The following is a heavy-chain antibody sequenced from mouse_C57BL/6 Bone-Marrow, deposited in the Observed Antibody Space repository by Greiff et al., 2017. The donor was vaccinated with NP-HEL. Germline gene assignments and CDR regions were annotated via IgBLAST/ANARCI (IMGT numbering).Heavy chain of an antibody. CDR1: GFTFSSYG. CDR3: ASSGDY. CDR2: ISSGGSYT. Sequence: EVKLMESGGDLVKPGGSLKLSCAASGFTFSSYGMSWVRQTPDKRLEWVATISSGGSYTYYPDSVKGRFTISRDNAKNTLYLQMSSLKSEDTAMYYCASSGDYWGQGTTLTVSS. V-gene: IGHV5-6*01. J-gene: IGHJ2*01.